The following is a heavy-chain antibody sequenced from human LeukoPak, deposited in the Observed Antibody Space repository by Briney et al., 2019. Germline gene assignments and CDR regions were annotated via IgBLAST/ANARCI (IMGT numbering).Heavy chain of an antibody. J-gene: IGHJ4*02. CDR3: ARVLTASDVDY. D-gene: IGHD2-21*02. Sequence: PGGSLRLSCVASGFSFSVYTMQWVRQAPGKGLEYVSAINSNGDSTYYANPVKGRFTISRDNSKNTLYLQMGSLRAEDMAVYYCARVLTASDVDYWGQGTLVTV. V-gene: IGHV3-64*01. CDR1: GFSFSVYT. CDR2: INSNGDST.